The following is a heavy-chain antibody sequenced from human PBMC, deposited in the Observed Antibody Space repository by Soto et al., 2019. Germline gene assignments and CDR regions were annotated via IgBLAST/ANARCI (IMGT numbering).Heavy chain of an antibody. CDR2: ISYDGSNK. D-gene: IGHD4-17*01. Sequence: VQLVESGGGLVQPGGSLRLSCVASGFTFSSYAMHWVRQAPGKGLEWVAVISYDGSNKYYADSVKGRFTISRDNSKNTLYLQMNSLRAEDTAVYYCARSTVTRPFDYWGQGTLVTVSS. CDR3: ARSTVTRPFDY. CDR1: GFTFSSYA. J-gene: IGHJ4*02. V-gene: IGHV3-30-3*01.